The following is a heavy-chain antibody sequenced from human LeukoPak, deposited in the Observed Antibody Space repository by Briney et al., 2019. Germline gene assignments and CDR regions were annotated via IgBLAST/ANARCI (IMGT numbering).Heavy chain of an antibody. CDR2: ISGSGGST. CDR1: GFTFSSYA. Sequence: GGSLTLSCAASGFTFSSYAMSWVRQAPGKGLEWVSAISGSGGSTYYADSVKGRFTISRDNSKGTLYLQMNSLRAEDTAVYYCAKVGYSSSWYGFDYWGQGTLVTVSS. J-gene: IGHJ4*02. CDR3: AKVGYSSSWYGFDY. V-gene: IGHV3-23*01. D-gene: IGHD6-13*01.